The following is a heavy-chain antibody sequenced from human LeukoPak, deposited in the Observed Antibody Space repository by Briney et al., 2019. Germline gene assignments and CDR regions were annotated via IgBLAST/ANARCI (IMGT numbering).Heavy chain of an antibody. D-gene: IGHD3-3*01. CDR1: GFSLSTSGVG. J-gene: IGHJ5*02. CDR2: IYWNDDK. V-gene: IGHV2-5*01. CDR3: AHMRAYYDFWSGLYWFDP. Sequence: ESGPTLVKPTQTLTLTCTFSGFSLSTSGVGVGWIRQPPGKALEWLALIYWNDDKRYSPSLKSRLTITKDTSKNQVVLTMTNMDPVDTATYYCAHMRAYYDFWSGLYWFDPWGQGTLVTVSS.